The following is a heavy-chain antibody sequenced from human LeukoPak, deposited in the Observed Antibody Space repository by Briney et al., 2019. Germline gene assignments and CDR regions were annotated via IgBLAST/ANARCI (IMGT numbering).Heavy chain of an antibody. CDR3: ARQGVGGYYGSGSLYYFDY. CDR1: GGSFSGYY. D-gene: IGHD3-10*01. Sequence: SETLSLTCAVYGGSFSGYYWSWIRQPPGKGLEWIGEINHSGSTNYNPSLKSRVTISVDTSKNQFSLKLSSVTAADTAVYYCARQGVGGYYGSGSLYYFDYWGQGTLVTVSS. CDR2: INHSGST. J-gene: IGHJ4*02. V-gene: IGHV4-34*01.